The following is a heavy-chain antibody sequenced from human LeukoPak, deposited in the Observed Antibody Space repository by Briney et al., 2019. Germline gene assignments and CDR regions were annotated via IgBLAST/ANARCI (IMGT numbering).Heavy chain of an antibody. V-gene: IGHV3-23*01. CDR2: ISGSGGST. CDR3: ARAGYCSSTSCSYYYYYYMDV. Sequence: GGSLRLSCAASGFTFSSYAMSWVRQAPGKGLEWVSAISGSGGSTYYADSVKGRFTISRDNSKNTLYLQMNSLRAEDTAVYYCARAGYCSSTSCSYYYYYYMDVWGKGTTVTVSS. D-gene: IGHD2-2*03. J-gene: IGHJ6*03. CDR1: GFTFSSYA.